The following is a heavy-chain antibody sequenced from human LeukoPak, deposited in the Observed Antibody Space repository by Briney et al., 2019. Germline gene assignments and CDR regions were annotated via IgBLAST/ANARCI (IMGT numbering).Heavy chain of an antibody. CDR1: GFTFSSYW. J-gene: IGHJ6*03. D-gene: IGHD4/OR15-4a*01. Sequence: GGSLRLSCAASGFTFSSYWMHWVRQAPGKGLVWVSRINSDGSSTSYADSVKGRFTISRDNSKNTLYLQMNTLRAEDTAVYYCATPYGDYYYYYYMDVWGKGTTVTVSS. CDR3: ATPYGDYYYYYYMDV. V-gene: IGHV3-74*01. CDR2: INSDGSST.